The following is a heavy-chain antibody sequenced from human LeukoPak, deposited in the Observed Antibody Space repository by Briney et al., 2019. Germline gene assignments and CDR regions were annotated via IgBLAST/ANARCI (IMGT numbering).Heavy chain of an antibody. V-gene: IGHV1-18*01. CDR1: GYTFTSYG. J-gene: IGHJ4*02. CDR3: ARDYYDSSGRKPWDY. CDR2: ISAYNGNT. D-gene: IGHD3-22*01. Sequence: ASVKVSCKASGYTFTSYGISWVRQAPGQGLEWMGWISAYNGNTNYAQKLQGRVTMTTDTSTSTAYMELRSLRSDDTDVYYCARDYYDSSGRKPWDYWGQGTLVTVSS.